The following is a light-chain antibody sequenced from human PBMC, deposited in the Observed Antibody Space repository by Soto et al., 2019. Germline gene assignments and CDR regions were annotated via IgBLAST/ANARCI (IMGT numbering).Light chain of an antibody. CDR1: QSLSSSY. CDR2: GAS. V-gene: IGKV3-20*01. Sequence: EMVLTQSPGTLSLSPGERATLSGRASQSLSSSYLAWHQQTPGQAPRLLIHGASSRATGIPDRFSGSGSGRDFTLTISRLEPEDFAVYYCQQYGSSGTFGQGTKVDIK. CDR3: QQYGSSGT. J-gene: IGKJ1*01.